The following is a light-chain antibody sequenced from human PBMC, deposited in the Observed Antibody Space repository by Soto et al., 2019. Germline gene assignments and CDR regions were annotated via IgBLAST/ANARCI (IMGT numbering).Light chain of an antibody. J-gene: IGKJ5*01. CDR3: QQRSNWPIT. CDR2: GAS. CDR1: QSVRSNY. Sequence: EIVLTQSPGTLSLSPGEGATLSFRASQSVRSNYLAWYQQKPGQAPRLLIYGASSRATGSPDRFSGSGSGTDFTLTISSLEPEDFGVYYCQQRSNWPITFGQGTRLEI. V-gene: IGKV3D-20*02.